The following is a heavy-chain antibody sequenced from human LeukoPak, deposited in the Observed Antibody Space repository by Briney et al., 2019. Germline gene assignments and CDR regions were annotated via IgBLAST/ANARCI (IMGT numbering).Heavy chain of an antibody. CDR2: INTNSGGT. D-gene: IGHD1-26*01. CDR3: ARGRGSYYGAWFDP. CDR1: GYTFTVYY. Sequence: GASVTVSFTSSGYTFTVYYMHWVRQAPGQGLEWMGWINTNSGGTNYAQKFQGRVTMTRDTSISTAYMELSRLRADDTAVYYCARGRGSYYGAWFDPWGQGTLVTVSS. V-gene: IGHV1-2*02. J-gene: IGHJ5*02.